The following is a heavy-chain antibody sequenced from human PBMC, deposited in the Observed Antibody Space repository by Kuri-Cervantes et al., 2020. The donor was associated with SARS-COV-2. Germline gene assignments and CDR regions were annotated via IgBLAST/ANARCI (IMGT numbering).Heavy chain of an antibody. V-gene: IGHV3-30*04. CDR1: GFTFSSYA. CDR2: IWYDGSNK. D-gene: IGHD6-19*01. Sequence: GESLKISCAASGFTFSSYAMHWVRQAPGKGLEWVAVIWYDGSNKYYADSVKGRFTISRDNSKNTLYLQMNSLRAEDTAVYHCARELGSSGWNDAFDIWGQGTMVTVSS. J-gene: IGHJ3*02. CDR3: ARELGSSGWNDAFDI.